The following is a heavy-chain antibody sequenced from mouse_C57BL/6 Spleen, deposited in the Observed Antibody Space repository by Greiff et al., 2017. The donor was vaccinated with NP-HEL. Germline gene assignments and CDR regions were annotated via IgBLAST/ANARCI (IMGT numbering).Heavy chain of an antibody. V-gene: IGHV1-63*01. D-gene: IGHD1-1*01. CDR2: IYPGGGYT. CDR3: ARLEKRSFDY. Sequence: QVQLQQSGAELVRPGTSVKMSCKASGYTFTNYWIGWAKQRPGHGLEWIGDIYPGGGYTNYNEKFKGKATLTADKSSSTAYMQFSSLTSEDSAIYYCARLEKRSFDYWGQGTTLTVSS. J-gene: IGHJ2*01. CDR1: GYTFTNYW.